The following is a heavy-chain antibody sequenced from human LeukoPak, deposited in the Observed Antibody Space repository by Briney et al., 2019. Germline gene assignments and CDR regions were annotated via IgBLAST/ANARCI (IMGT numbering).Heavy chain of an antibody. CDR1: GGSISSYY. V-gene: IGHV4-4*07. Sequence: PSETLSLTCTVSGGSISSYYWSWIRQPAGKGLEWIGRIYTSGSTNYNPSLKSRVTMSVDTSKNQFSLKLSSVTAADTAVYYCATRGLGAPYYYYGLDVWGQGTTVTVSS. CDR2: IYTSGST. J-gene: IGHJ6*02. D-gene: IGHD3-10*01. CDR3: ATRGLGAPYYYYGLDV.